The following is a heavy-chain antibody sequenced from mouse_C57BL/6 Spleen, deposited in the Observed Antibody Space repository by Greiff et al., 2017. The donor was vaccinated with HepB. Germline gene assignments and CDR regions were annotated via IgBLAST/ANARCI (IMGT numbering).Heavy chain of an antibody. CDR1: GYTFTDYY. V-gene: IGHV1-26*01. CDR3: ARSNSITGYFDY. J-gene: IGHJ2*01. CDR2: INPNNGGT. D-gene: IGHD2-10*02. Sequence: VQLQQSGPELVKPGASVKISCKASGYTFTDYYMNWVKQSNGKSLEWIGDINPNNGGTSYNQKFKGTATLTVDKSSSTAYMELRSLTSEDSAVYYCARSNSITGYFDYWGQGTTLTVSS.